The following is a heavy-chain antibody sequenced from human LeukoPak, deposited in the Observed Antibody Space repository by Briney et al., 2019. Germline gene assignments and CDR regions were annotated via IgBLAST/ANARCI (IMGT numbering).Heavy chain of an antibody. Sequence: GGSLRLSCAASGFTFDDYGMSWVRQAPGKGLEWVSGINWNGGSTGYADSVKGRFTISRDNAKNSLYLQMNSLRAEDTALYYCAKTAAAGINSLFDYYYYMDVWGKGTTSPPP. CDR3: AKTAAAGINSLFDYYYYMDV. J-gene: IGHJ6*03. V-gene: IGHV3-20*04. D-gene: IGHD6-13*01. CDR1: GFTFDDYG. CDR2: INWNGGST.